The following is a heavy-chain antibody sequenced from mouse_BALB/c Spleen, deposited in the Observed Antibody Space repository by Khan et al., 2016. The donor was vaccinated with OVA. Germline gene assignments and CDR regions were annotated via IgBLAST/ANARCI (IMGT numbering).Heavy chain of an antibody. CDR3: AWRVFAY. CDR1: GFTFIDYG. Sequence: EVELVESGGGLVQPGGSRKLSCAASGFTFIDYGMAWVRQTPGKGPEWIAFISSLAYTIYYAETVTGRFTISRENAKNTMYMEMSSLRSDDTAMYSCAWRVFAYWGHGTLVTVSA. V-gene: IGHV5-15*02. J-gene: IGHJ3*01. CDR2: ISSLAYTI.